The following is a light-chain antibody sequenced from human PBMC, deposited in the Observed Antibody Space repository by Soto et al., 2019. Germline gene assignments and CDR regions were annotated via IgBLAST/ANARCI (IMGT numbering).Light chain of an antibody. V-gene: IGKV4-1*01. CDR2: WAS. J-gene: IGKJ2*01. CDR3: QQYYNTPPYT. Sequence: DIVMTQSPDSLAVSLGERATINCKSSQNVLYKSNNENYLAWFQQKPGQPPKLLLYWASTLKSGAPDRFTFIVSASYFTLSISNLFDYDVVVYFSQQYYNTPPYTFAQATKLEI. CDR1: QNVLYKSNNENY.